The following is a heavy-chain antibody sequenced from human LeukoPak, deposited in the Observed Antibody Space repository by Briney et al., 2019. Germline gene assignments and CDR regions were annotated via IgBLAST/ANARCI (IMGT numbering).Heavy chain of an antibody. CDR3: ARLVRFGSYLYYFDY. D-gene: IGHD1-26*01. Sequence: SETLSLTCSVSGGSISSSSYYWGWIRQPPGKGLEWIGSIYYSGSTYYNPSLKSRVTISVDTSKNQFSLKLSSVTAADTAVYYCARLVRFGSYLYYFDYWGQGTLVTVSS. CDR2: IYYSGST. J-gene: IGHJ4*02. CDR1: GGSISSSSYY. V-gene: IGHV4-39*01.